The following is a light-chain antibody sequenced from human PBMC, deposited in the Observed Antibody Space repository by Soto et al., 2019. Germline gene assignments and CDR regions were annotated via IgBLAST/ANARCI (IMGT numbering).Light chain of an antibody. CDR2: AAS. CDR1: QGINSF. CDR3: QKYNNAPRT. J-gene: IGKJ1*01. Sequence: DIPMTQSPSSLSASVGDRVTITCRANQGINSFLAWYQQKPGKVPKLLIYAASTLQSGVPSRFRGSGSGTDFTLTISSLQPEDIATYYCQKYNNAPRTFGQGTKVEIK. V-gene: IGKV1-27*01.